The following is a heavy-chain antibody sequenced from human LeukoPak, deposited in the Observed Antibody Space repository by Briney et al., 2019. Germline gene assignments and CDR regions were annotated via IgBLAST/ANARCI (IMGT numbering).Heavy chain of an antibody. D-gene: IGHD3-22*01. V-gene: IGHV4-39*02. CDR1: GDSIISSSYY. CDR2: IYYTGNK. CDR3: ARFTLGLYDSSGYFDY. J-gene: IGHJ4*02. Sequence: SETLSLTCTVSGDSIISSSYYWDWIRQPPGKGLEWIGSIYYTGNKYTNPSLEGRVTISIDTSRNHFSLKLRSVTAADTAVYYCARFTLGLYDSSGYFDYWGQGSPVTVSS.